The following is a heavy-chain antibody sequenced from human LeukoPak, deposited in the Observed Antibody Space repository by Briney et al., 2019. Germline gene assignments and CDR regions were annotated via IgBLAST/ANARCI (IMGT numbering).Heavy chain of an antibody. CDR1: GFTFDDYG. CDR3: XXXXDGYNLVDAFDI. J-gene: IGHJ3*02. V-gene: IGHV3-20*04. Sequence: PGGSLRLSCAASGFTFDDYGMSWVRQAPGKGLEWVSGIKWNGGSTGYGDSAKGRFTISRDNAKNSLYLQMNSLRAEDTAVYYCXXXXDGYNLVDAFDIWGQGIMVTVSS. CDR2: IKWNGGST. D-gene: IGHD5-24*01.